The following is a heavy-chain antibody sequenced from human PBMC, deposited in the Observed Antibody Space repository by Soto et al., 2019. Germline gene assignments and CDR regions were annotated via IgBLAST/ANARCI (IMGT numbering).Heavy chain of an antibody. CDR2: INHSGST. J-gene: IGHJ6*02. CDR3: ARVRITMVRGVPYGMDV. V-gene: IGHV4-34*01. CDR1: GGSFSGYY. Sequence: SETLSLTCAVYGGSFSGYYWSWIRQPPGKGLEWIGEINHSGSTNYNPSLKSRVTISVDTSKNQFSLKLSSVTAADTAVYYCARVRITMVRGVPYGMDVWGQGTTVTVSS. D-gene: IGHD3-10*01.